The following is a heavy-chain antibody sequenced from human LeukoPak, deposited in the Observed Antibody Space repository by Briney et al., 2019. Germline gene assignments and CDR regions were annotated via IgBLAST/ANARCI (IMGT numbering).Heavy chain of an antibody. V-gene: IGHV4-61*02. J-gene: IGHJ4*02. CDR3: ARGGYYYDSSGYKLEADY. CDR1: GGSISSSSYY. Sequence: PSETLSLTCTVSGGSISSSSYYWSWIRQPAGKGLEWIGRIYTSGSTNYNPSLKSRVTMSVDTSKNQFSLKLSSVTAADTAVYYCARGGYYYDSSGYKLEADYWGQGTLVTVSS. CDR2: IYTSGST. D-gene: IGHD3-22*01.